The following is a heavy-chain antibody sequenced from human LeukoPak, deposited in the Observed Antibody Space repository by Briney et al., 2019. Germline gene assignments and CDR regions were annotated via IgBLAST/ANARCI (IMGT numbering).Heavy chain of an antibody. Sequence: GGSLRLFCAASGFIFSEFYMGWIRQAPGKGLEWVSYNSTSGTTTYYSDYVKGRFTISRDNARNSLNLQMNGLRAEDTAVYYCARDPRGALVRGHRFDCWGQGALVTVSS. D-gene: IGHD3-10*01. CDR1: GFIFSEFY. CDR2: NSTSGTTT. V-gene: IGHV3-11*01. J-gene: IGHJ4*02. CDR3: ARDPRGALVRGHRFDC.